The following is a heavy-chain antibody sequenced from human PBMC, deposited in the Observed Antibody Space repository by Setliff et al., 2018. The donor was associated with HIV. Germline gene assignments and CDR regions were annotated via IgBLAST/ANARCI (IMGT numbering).Heavy chain of an antibody. D-gene: IGHD3-10*01. V-gene: IGHV1-18*01. J-gene: IGHJ6*02. CDR3: ARGPAGESYGMDV. CDR2: VSGYDSHA. Sequence: ASVKVSCKTSGYKFSINVINWVRRAPGQGLEWMGWVSGYDSHANYAQKLQGRVTMTSDRSTTTAYMELKNLTSDDTAVYYCARGPAGESYGMDVWGQGTTVTVSS. CDR1: GYKFSINV.